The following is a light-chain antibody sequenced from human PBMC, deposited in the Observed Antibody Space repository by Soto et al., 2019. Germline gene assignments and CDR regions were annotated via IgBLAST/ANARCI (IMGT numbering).Light chain of an antibody. CDR3: QQYKRSACT. CDR1: QSISTW. V-gene: IGKV1-5*01. J-gene: IGKJ2*02. Sequence: DIQMTQSPSTVSASVGDRVTITCRASQSISTWLAWYQQKRGKAPKLLIYDASTLEPGGPKGFSGSGSGAEFTLTISRLRPDESAAYYCQQYKRSACTLGQGTKREIK. CDR2: DAS.